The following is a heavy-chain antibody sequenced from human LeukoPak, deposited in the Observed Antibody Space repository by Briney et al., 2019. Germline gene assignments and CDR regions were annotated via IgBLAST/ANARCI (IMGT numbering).Heavy chain of an antibody. CDR1: GGSINSYY. D-gene: IGHD3-16*01. CDR2: ISYSGRT. CDR3: ERQGGDYFYY. V-gene: IGHV4-59*08. J-gene: IGHJ4*02. Sequence: SETLSLTCTVSGGSINSYYWRWIRQPPGKGLEWIGSISYSGRTNYNPSLKSRVTISVDTSKNQFSLKLSSVTAADTAVYYCERQGGDYFYYWGQGTLVTVSS.